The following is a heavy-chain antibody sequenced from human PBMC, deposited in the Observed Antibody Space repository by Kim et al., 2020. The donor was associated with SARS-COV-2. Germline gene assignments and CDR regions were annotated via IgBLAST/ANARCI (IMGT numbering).Heavy chain of an antibody. CDR1: GGSISGYY. CDR2: IYYSGST. CDR3: ARGGEYAYSYGDFDY. Sequence: SETLSLTCTVSGGSISGYYWSWIRQPPGKGLEWIGYIYYSGSTNYNPSLKSRVTISLDTSKNQFSLKLSSVTAADTAFYYCARGGEYAYSYGDFDYWGQGTLVTVSS. D-gene: IGHD5-18*01. V-gene: IGHV4-59*01. J-gene: IGHJ4*02.